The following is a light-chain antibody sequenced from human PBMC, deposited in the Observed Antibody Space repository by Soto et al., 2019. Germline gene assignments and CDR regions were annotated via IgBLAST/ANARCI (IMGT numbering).Light chain of an antibody. CDR2: DVT. CDR3: CSYKSSSTLYV. CDR1: SSDIGAYNY. V-gene: IGLV2-14*03. J-gene: IGLJ1*01. Sequence: QSVLTQPASVSGSPGQWITISCTGTSSDIGAYNYVSWYQQHPGKAPKLIIYDVTNRPAGISSRFSASKSGNTASLTISVLQAEDEADYYCCSYKSSSTLYVFGTGTKVTVL.